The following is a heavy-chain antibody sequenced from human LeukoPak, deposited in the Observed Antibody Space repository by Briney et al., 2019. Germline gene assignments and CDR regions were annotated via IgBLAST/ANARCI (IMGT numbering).Heavy chain of an antibody. V-gene: IGHV4-59*01. CDR3: ARDPIV. CDR2: SGGT. D-gene: IGHD2-15*01. Sequence: ASETLSLTCTVSGGSISGYYWSWIRQPPGKGLEWIGYSGGTNYNPSLKSRLTISVDTSKNQFSLQLRSVTEADTAVYYCARDPIVWGQGTLVTV. J-gene: IGHJ4*02. CDR1: GGSISGYY.